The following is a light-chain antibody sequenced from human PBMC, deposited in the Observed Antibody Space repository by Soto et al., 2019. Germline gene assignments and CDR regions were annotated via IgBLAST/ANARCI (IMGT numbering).Light chain of an antibody. V-gene: IGLV2-8*01. CDR3: SSYAGSNKGV. CDR2: EVS. Sequence: QSALTQPPSASGSPGQSVTISCTGTSSDVGGYSSVSWYQQHPGKAPKLMIYEVSKRPSGVTDRFSGSKSGNTASLTVSGLQAEDEADYYCSSYAGSNKGVFGGGTKLTVL. CDR1: SSDVGGYSS. J-gene: IGLJ2*01.